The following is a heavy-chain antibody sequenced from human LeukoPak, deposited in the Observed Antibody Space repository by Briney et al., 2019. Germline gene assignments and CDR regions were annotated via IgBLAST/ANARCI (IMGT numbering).Heavy chain of an antibody. V-gene: IGHV3-30*02. J-gene: IGHJ1*01. CDR2: IRYDGSNK. D-gene: IGHD2-2*01. CDR1: GFTFSSYG. CDR3: AKDHGRYCSSTSCSRQH. Sequence: GGSLRLSCAASGFTFSSYGMHWVRQAPGKGLEWVAFIRYDGSNKYYADSVKGRFTISRDNSKNTLYLQMNSLRAEDTAVYYCAKDHGRYCSSTSCSRQHWGQGTLVTVSS.